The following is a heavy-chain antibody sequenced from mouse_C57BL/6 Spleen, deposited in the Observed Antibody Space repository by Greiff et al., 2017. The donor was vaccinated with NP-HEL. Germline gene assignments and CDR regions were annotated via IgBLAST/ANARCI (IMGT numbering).Heavy chain of an antibody. CDR1: GYTFTSYG. CDR2: IYPRSGNT. D-gene: IGHD1-1*01. Sequence: VQGVESGAELARPGASVKLSCKASGYTFTSYGISWVKQRTGQGLEWIGEIYPRSGNTYYNEKFKGKATLTADKSSSTAYMELRSLTSEDSAVYFCALITTVVGYAMDYWGQGTSVTVSS. J-gene: IGHJ4*01. CDR3: ALITTVVGYAMDY. V-gene: IGHV1-81*01.